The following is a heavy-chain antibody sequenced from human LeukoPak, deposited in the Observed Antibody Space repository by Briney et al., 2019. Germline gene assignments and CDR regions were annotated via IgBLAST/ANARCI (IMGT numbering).Heavy chain of an antibody. CDR2: IYYSGST. CDR1: GGSISSYY. CDR3: TRDPGY. Sequence: SETLSLTCTVSGGSISSYYWSWIRQPPGKGLEWIGYIYYSGSTNYNPSLKSRVTISVDTSKNQFSLQLNSVTPEDTAMYYCTRDPGYWGQGTLVTVSS. J-gene: IGHJ4*02. V-gene: IGHV4-59*12.